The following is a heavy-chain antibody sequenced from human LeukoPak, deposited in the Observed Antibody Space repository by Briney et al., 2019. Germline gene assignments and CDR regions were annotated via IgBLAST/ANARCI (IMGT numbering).Heavy chain of an antibody. Sequence: SVKVSCKASGGTFSSYTISWVRQAPGQGLEWMGRIIPILGIANYAQRFQGRVTITADKSTSTAYMELSSLRSEDTAVYYCASSIYYDFWSGYSNWFDPWGQGTLVTVSS. CDR3: ASSIYYDFWSGYSNWFDP. CDR1: GGTFSSYT. D-gene: IGHD3-3*01. V-gene: IGHV1-69*02. J-gene: IGHJ5*02. CDR2: IIPILGIA.